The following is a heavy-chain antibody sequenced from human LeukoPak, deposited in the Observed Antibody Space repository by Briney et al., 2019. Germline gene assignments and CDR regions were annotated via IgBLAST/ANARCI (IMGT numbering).Heavy chain of an antibody. Sequence: SETLSLTCTVSGGSISSYYWSWIRQPPGKGLEWIGYISYSGSTNYNPSLKSRVTISVDTSKNQFSLKLSSVTAADTAVYYCARSYSAHYYDSSGYLPSHFDYWGQGTLVTVSS. D-gene: IGHD3-22*01. J-gene: IGHJ4*02. CDR2: ISYSGST. V-gene: IGHV4-59*01. CDR1: GGSISSYY. CDR3: ARSYSAHYYDSSGYLPSHFDY.